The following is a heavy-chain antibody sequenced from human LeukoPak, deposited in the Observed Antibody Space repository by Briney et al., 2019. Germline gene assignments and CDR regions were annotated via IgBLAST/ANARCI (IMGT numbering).Heavy chain of an antibody. Sequence: PGGSLRLSCAASEFTFSSYSMNWVRQAPGKGLEWVSSIANSVIHIYYADSVKGRFTVSRDNAKNSLFLQMDGLRAEDTAIYYCARDFGGTLKTALDYWGQGTLVTVSS. CDR3: ARDFGGTLKTALDY. D-gene: IGHD4-23*01. J-gene: IGHJ4*02. CDR2: IANSVIHI. V-gene: IGHV3-21*01. CDR1: EFTFSSYS.